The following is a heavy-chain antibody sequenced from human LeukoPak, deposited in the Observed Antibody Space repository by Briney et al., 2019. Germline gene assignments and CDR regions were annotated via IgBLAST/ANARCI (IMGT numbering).Heavy chain of an antibody. CDR1: GFTFSSYS. Sequence: GGSLRLSCAASGFTFSSYSMNWVRQAPGKGLEWVSSISSSSSYIYYADSVKGRFTISRDNAKNSLFLQMNSLRGEDTAVYYCARVEYCTGGSCYLVDYWGRGTLVTVSS. J-gene: IGHJ4*02. CDR2: ISSSSSYI. CDR3: ARVEYCTGGSCYLVDY. D-gene: IGHD2-15*01. V-gene: IGHV3-21*01.